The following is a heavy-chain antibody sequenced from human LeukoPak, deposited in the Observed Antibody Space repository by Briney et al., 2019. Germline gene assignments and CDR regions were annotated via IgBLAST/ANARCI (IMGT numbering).Heavy chain of an antibody. CDR2: IIPIFGTA. D-gene: IGHD3-22*01. CDR3: ARDAYYYDSSGYGY. J-gene: IGHJ4*02. CDR1: GGTFSSYA. V-gene: IGHV1-69*05. Sequence: SVKVSCKASGGTFSSYAISWVRQAPGQGLEWMGRIIPIFGTANYAQKFQGRVTITTDESTSTAYMELSSLRSEYTAVYYCARDAYYYDSSGYGYWGQGTLVTVSS.